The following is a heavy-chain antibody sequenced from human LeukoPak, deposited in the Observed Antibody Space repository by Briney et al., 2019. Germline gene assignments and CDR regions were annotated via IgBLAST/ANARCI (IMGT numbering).Heavy chain of an antibody. J-gene: IGHJ4*02. D-gene: IGHD3-22*01. V-gene: IGHV1-2*02. CDR3: AREDYDGSGYHDF. CDR1: GYTFTGYY. Sequence: ASVKVSCKASGYTFTGYYIHWVRQAPGQGLEWMGWINPNSGGTKYAQKFQGRATMTRDTSISTAYMELSRLRSDDTAVYYCAREDYDGSGYHDFWGRGTLVTVSS. CDR2: INPNSGGT.